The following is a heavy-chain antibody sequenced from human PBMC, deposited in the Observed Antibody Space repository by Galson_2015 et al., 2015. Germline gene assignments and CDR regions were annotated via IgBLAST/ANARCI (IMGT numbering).Heavy chain of an antibody. CDR2: ISGSGGST. CDR1: GFTFDDYA. CDR3: AKDSSGWYEPVDY. J-gene: IGHJ4*02. D-gene: IGHD6-19*01. V-gene: IGHV3-23*01. Sequence: SLRLSCAASGFTFDDYAMHWVRQAPGKGLVWVSAISGSGGSTYYADSVKGRFTLSRDNSKNTLYLQMNSLRAEDTAVYYCAKDSSGWYEPVDYWGQGTLVTVSS.